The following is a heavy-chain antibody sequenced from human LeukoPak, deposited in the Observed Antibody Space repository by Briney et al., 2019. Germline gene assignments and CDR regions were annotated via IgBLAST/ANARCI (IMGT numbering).Heavy chain of an antibody. J-gene: IGHJ4*02. CDR3: ARGRPAVVTPFDY. Sequence: GGSLRLSCAASGFTFSDYYMTWIRQAPGKGLEWISYISSSSSTIYYADSVKGRFTISRDNAKNSLYLQMNSLRAEDTAVYYCARGRPAVVTPFDYWGQGTLVTVSS. CDR2: ISSSSSTI. CDR1: GFTFSDYY. D-gene: IGHD4-23*01. V-gene: IGHV3-11*04.